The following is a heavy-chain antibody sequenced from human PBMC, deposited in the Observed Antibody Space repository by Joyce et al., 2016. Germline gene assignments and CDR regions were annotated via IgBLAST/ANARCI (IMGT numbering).Heavy chain of an antibody. Sequence: EVQLLESGGGLVQPGGSLRLSCVASGFTFSTYAMNWVRQAPGKGMQWVSIISGSGVSTYYADSVKGRFTISRDNSKHTLYLQMNSLRTEDTSIYYCARPRTFDFWSGRYYFDYWGQGTLVTVSS. CDR3: ARPRTFDFWSGRYYFDY. J-gene: IGHJ4*02. CDR1: GFTFSTYA. D-gene: IGHD3-3*01. V-gene: IGHV3-23*01. CDR2: ISGSGVST.